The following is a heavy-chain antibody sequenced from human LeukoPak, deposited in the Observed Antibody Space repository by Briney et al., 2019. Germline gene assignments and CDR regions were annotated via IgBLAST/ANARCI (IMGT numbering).Heavy chain of an antibody. CDR1: GFTFSSYG. D-gene: IGHD1-1*01. J-gene: IGHJ4*02. V-gene: IGHV3-33*08. CDR3: ARDWKTNSFDY. Sequence: PGESLRLSCAASGFTFSSYGLHWVRQAPGKGLEGVAFIYYDGSNIYYADYVKGRFTISRDISKNTLYLQMDSLRAEDTAIYYCARDWKTNSFDYWGQGTLVTVSS. CDR2: IYYDGSNI.